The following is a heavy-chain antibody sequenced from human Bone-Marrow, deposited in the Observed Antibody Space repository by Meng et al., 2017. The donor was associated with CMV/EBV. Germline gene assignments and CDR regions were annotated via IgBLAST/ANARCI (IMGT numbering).Heavy chain of an antibody. V-gene: IGHV4-61*01. Sequence: SETLSLTCTVSGGSISSSSYYWSWIRQPPGKGLEWIGYIYYSGNTNYNPSLKCRVTISVDTSKNQFSLRLSSVTAADTAVYYCARNIAAADFDYWGQGTLVTVSS. CDR3: ARNIAAADFDY. CDR1: GGSISSSSYY. CDR2: IYYSGNT. D-gene: IGHD6-13*01. J-gene: IGHJ4*02.